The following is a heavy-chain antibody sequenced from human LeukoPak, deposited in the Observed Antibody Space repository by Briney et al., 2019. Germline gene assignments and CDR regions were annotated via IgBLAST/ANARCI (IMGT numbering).Heavy chain of an antibody. J-gene: IGHJ4*02. Sequence: SETLSLTCSVSGGSFSSTSYYWGWVRHPPGKGLEWIGSIYYSGSTYYNPSLTSRVTISVDTSKNQFSLKLSSVTAADTAVYYCAREGGPYRPLDYSGQGTLVTVAS. V-gene: IGHV4-39*02. CDR3: AREGGPYRPLDY. CDR1: GGSFSSTSYY. CDR2: IYYSGST.